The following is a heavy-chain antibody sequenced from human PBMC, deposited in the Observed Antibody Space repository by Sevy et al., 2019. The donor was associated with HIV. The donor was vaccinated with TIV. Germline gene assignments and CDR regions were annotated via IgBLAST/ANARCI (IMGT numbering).Heavy chain of an antibody. V-gene: IGHV3-7*01. J-gene: IGHJ4*02. CDR2: IKQDESEK. D-gene: IGHD3-22*01. CDR3: ARAEQVTMLVVFGGLYFDS. Sequence: GESLKISCAASGFTFSRYWMTWVRQAPGKGLEWVANIKQDESEKYYVDSVKGQFTISRDNAKNSLYLQMNSLRADDTAVYYCARAEQVTMLVVFGGLYFDSWGQGTLVTVSS. CDR1: GFTFSRYW.